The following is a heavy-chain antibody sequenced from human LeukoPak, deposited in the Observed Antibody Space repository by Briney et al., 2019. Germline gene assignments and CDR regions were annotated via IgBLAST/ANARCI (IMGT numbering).Heavy chain of an antibody. CDR2: IYYSGST. J-gene: IGHJ4*02. V-gene: IGHV4-59*08. D-gene: IGHD5-18*01. Sequence: SETLSLTCTVSGGSISSYYWSWIWQPPGKGLEWIGYIYYSGSTNYNPSLKSRVTISVDTSKNQFSLKLSSVTAADTAVYYCARQRGYSYGASLDYWGQGTLVTVSS. CDR1: GGSISSYY. CDR3: ARQRGYSYGASLDY.